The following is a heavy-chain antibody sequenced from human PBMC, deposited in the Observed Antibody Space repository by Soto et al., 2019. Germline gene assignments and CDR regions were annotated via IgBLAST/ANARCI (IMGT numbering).Heavy chain of an antibody. J-gene: IGHJ5*02. V-gene: IGHV2-5*01. CDR2: IYWNDDK. Sequence: QITLKESGPTLVKPTQTLTLTCTFSGFSLTTPGAGVGWIRQPPGKALEWLALIYWNDDKRYSPSLKSRLTSTKGTSKNRVGLIRTNMDPVDTATYYCAHRGYGDYPRDNWFDPWGQGVPVIVSS. D-gene: IGHD4-17*01. CDR3: AHRGYGDYPRDNWFDP. CDR1: GFSLTTPGAG.